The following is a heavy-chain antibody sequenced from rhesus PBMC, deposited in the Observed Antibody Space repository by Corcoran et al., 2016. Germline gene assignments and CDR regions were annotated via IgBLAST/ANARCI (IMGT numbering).Heavy chain of an antibody. J-gene: IGHJ4*01. CDR1: GASIRNYW. CDR3: TRGGYSYSDMFDQ. D-gene: IGHD2-33*01. Sequence: QVQLQESGPGLVKPCETLSLTCAVSGASIRNYWCSCIRKSPGKELQWIADINGNGSGSVDESLLKRRVSIAKEVSKTQFSRNLGSLTYADQAGYDCTRGGYSYSDMFDQWGQGVPVTVSS. CDR2: INGNGSGS. V-gene: IGHV4-80*01.